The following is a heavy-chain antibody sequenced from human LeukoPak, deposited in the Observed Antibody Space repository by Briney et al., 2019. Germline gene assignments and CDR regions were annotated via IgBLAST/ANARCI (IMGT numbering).Heavy chain of an antibody. J-gene: IGHJ4*02. CDR1: GFTFSSYG. Sequence: GGSLRLSCAASGFTFSSYGMHWVRQAPGKGLEWVAVISYDGSNKYYADSVKGRFTISRDNSKNTLYLQMNSLRAEDTAVYYCAKTYSSSWYPLGYWGQGTLVTVSS. CDR3: AKTYSSSWYPLGY. CDR2: ISYDGSNK. D-gene: IGHD6-13*01. V-gene: IGHV3-30*18.